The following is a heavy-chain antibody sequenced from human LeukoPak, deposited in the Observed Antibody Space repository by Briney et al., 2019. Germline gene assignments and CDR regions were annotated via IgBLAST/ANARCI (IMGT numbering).Heavy chain of an antibody. J-gene: IGHJ1*01. CDR1: GGSISSYY. D-gene: IGHD1-1*01. CDR3: ASQLEGYFQH. CDR2: IYTSGST. V-gene: IGHV4-4*09. Sequence: PSETLSLTCTVTGGSISSYYWSWIRQPPGKGLEWIGYIYTSGSTNYNPSLKSRVTISVDTSKNQFSLKLSSVTAADTAVYYCASQLEGYFQHWGQGTLVTVSS.